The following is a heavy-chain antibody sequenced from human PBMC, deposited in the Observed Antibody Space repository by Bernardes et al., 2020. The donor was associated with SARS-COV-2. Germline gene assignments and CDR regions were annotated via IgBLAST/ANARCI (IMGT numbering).Heavy chain of an antibody. V-gene: IGHV3-74*01. CDR3: ARGGGRDGSENYRLEY. CDR2: LDYDSSRA. Sequence: RRSLTLSCAASGFVFSNYWIPWVRQAPGKGLVWVSRLDYDSSRASYADSVKHRFIISRDNAKNTLFLQMNSLTAEDTAVYYCARGGGRDGSENYRLEYWGRVTLVTVSS. D-gene: IGHD3-10*01. CDR1: GFVFSNYW. J-gene: IGHJ4*02.